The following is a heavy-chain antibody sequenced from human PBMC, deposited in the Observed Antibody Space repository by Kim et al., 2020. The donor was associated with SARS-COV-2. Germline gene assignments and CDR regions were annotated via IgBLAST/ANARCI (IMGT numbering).Heavy chain of an antibody. CDR2: ISWNSGSI. CDR3: AKDIGIGGLGGGYGMDV. CDR1: GFTFDDYA. J-gene: IGHJ6*02. D-gene: IGHD3-16*01. V-gene: IGHV3-9*01. Sequence: GGSLRLSCAASGFTFDDYAMHWVRQAPGKGLEWVSGISWNSGSIGYADSVKGRFTISRDNAKNSLYLQMNSLRAEDTALYYCAKDIGIGGLGGGYGMDVWGQGTTVTVSS.